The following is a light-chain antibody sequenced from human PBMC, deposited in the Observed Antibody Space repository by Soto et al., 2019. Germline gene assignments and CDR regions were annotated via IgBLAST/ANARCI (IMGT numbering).Light chain of an antibody. Sequence: ILMTQSPATLSVSPGERATLSCRASQSVSNNLAWYQQKPGQAPRLLIYDASTRATGIPARFSGSGSGTEFTLTISGLQHADFSVYYCQQYNNWPPWTFGQGTKVEIK. V-gene: IGKV3-15*01. J-gene: IGKJ1*01. CDR1: QSVSNN. CDR3: QQYNNWPPWT. CDR2: DAS.